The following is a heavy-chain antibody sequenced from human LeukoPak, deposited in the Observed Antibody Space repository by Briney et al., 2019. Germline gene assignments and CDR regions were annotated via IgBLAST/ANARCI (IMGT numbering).Heavy chain of an antibody. D-gene: IGHD6-19*01. J-gene: IGHJ4*02. Sequence: PGGSLRLSCAASGFTFSSYSMNWVRQAPGKGLEWVANIKQDGSERNYVDSVKGRFTISRDNAKNSLYLQMNSLRVEDTAVYYCARDKVAGSMAGSNFDYWGQGTLVTVSS. V-gene: IGHV3-7*01. CDR1: GFTFSSYS. CDR2: IKQDGSER. CDR3: ARDKVAGSMAGSNFDY.